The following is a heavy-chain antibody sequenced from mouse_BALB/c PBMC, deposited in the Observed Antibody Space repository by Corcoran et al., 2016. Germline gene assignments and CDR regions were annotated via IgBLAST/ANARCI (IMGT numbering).Heavy chain of an antibody. CDR1: GYSITSGYY. CDR2: ISYDGSN. Sequence: DVQLQESGLGLVKPSQSLSLTCSVTGYSITSGYYWNWIRQFPGNKLEWMGYISYDGSNNYNPSLKNRISITRDTSKNQFFLKLNSVTTEDTATYYCARVYYGSSWGQGTTLTVSS. J-gene: IGHJ2*01. V-gene: IGHV3-6*02. CDR3: ARVYYGSS. D-gene: IGHD1-1*01.